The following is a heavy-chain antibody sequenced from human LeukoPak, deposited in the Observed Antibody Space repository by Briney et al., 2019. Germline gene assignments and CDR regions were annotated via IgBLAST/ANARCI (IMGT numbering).Heavy chain of an antibody. CDR2: ISSSGSTI. V-gene: IGHV3-11*01. D-gene: IGHD3-22*01. J-gene: IGHJ4*02. Sequence: PGGSLRLSCAASGFTFSDYYMSWIRQAPGKGLEWVSYISSSGSTIYYADSVKGRFTISRGNAKNSLYLQMNSLRAEDTAVYYCASGAYDSSGYFSDALFDYWGQGTLVTVSS. CDR3: ASGAYDSSGYFSDALFDY. CDR1: GFTFSDYY.